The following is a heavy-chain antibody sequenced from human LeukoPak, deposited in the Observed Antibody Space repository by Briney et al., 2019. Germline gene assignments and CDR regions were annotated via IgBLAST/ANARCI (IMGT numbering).Heavy chain of an antibody. D-gene: IGHD4-17*01. CDR1: GGTFSSYA. V-gene: IGHV1-69*17. Sequence: SVKVSCKAAGGTFSSYAISWVRQAPGQGLEWMGGIIPIFGIANYAQKFQGRVTITADKSTSTAYMELSSLRSEDTAVYYCARDFDYGDYGGYFDYWGQGTLVTVSS. CDR2: IIPIFGIA. J-gene: IGHJ4*02. CDR3: ARDFDYGDYGGYFDY.